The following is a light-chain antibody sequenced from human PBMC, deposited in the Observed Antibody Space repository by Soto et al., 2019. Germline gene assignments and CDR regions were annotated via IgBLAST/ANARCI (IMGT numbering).Light chain of an antibody. Sequence: EIVMTQSPATLSVSPGERATLSCRASQGVNTNLAWYQQKPGQAPQLLIYGASTRATGVPARFNGGGSGTEFLLTVTSLQSEDFATYSCQQYNSWPRTFGHGTKV. J-gene: IGKJ1*01. CDR1: QGVNTN. CDR2: GAS. V-gene: IGKV3-15*01. CDR3: QQYNSWPRT.